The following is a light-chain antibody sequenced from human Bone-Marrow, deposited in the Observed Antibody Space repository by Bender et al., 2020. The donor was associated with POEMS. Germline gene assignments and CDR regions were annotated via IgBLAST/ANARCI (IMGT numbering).Light chain of an antibody. Sequence: QSVLTQPPSASGTPGQRVTISCSGSSSNVESNTVNWYQQVAGAAPRLLIYSSHRRPSEVPDRFSGSRSGTSASLAISGLQSEDEADYYCAVWDDSLNGWVFGGGTKLTVL. CDR3: AVWDDSLNGWV. V-gene: IGLV1-44*01. CDR2: SSH. J-gene: IGLJ3*02. CDR1: SSNVESNT.